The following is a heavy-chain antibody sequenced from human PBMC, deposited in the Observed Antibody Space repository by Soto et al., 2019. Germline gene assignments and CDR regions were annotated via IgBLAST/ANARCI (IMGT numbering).Heavy chain of an antibody. CDR3: AREKVAGTGWWFDA. D-gene: IGHD6-19*01. Sequence: PSETLSLTCTVSGGSISSYYWSWIRQPPGKGLEWIGYIYYSGSTNYNPSLKSRVTISVDTTKNQFSLKLSSVTAADTAVYYCAREKVAGTGWWFDAWGQGTLVTVSS. CDR1: GGSISSYY. V-gene: IGHV4-59*01. J-gene: IGHJ5*02. CDR2: IYYSGST.